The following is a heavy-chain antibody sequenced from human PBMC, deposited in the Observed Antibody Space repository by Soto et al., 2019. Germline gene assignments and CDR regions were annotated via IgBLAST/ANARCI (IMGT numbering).Heavy chain of an antibody. D-gene: IGHD3-22*01. CDR1: GFSLRNARMG. V-gene: IGHV2-26*01. CDR2: ILSSDEK. J-gene: IGHJ6*03. CDR3: GRMLAVNYYYYYVDV. Sequence: QVTLKESGPVLVKPTETLTLTCTVSGFSLRNARMGVSWIRQPPGKALEWLAHILSSDEKSYNTSLKGRVTLSKDTSKSQVVLTMTYVDPVDTAAYFCGRMLAVNYYYYYVDVWGEGTTVTVSS.